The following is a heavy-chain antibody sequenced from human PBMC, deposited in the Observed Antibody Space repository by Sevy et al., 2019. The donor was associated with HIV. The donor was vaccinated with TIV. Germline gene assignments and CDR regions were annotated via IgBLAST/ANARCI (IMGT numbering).Heavy chain of an antibody. Sequence: GGSLRLSCTASGFTFSSFGIHWVRQAPGKGLQWVALMWYDGNNKYYAGSVEGRFTISRDNSKNTLYLQMNRLRAEDTAIYYCARRPDLGEIIPTGVMDVWGRGTTVTVSS. CDR2: MWYDGNNK. D-gene: IGHD3-3*01. J-gene: IGHJ6*02. CDR3: ARRPDLGEIIPTGVMDV. V-gene: IGHV3-33*01. CDR1: GFTFSSFG.